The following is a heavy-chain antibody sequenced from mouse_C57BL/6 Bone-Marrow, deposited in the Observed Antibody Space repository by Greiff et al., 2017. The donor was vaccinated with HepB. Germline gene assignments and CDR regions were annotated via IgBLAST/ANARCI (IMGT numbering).Heavy chain of an antibody. J-gene: IGHJ1*03. Sequence: DVKLVESGGGLVKPGGSLKLSCAASGFTFSDYGMHWVRQAPEKGLEWVAYISSGSSTIYYADTVKGRFTISRDNAKNTLFLQMTSLRSEDADMYGCARDYDPWYFGVWGTGTTVTVSA. CDR3: ARDYDPWYFGV. D-gene: IGHD2-4*01. CDR1: GFTFSDYG. CDR2: ISSGSSTI. V-gene: IGHV5-17*01.